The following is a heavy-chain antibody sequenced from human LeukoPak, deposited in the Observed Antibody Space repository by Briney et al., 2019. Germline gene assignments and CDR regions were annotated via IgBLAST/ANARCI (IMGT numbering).Heavy chain of an antibody. CDR1: GGSISRSNW. J-gene: IGHJ3*02. V-gene: IGHV4-4*02. CDR3: ARDPIPYDYVWGSYRSYAFDI. D-gene: IGHD3-16*02. CDR2: IYHSGST. Sequence: SETLSLTCAVSGGSISRSNWWSWVRQPPGKGLEWIGEIYHSGSTNYNPSLKSRVTISVDKSKNQFSLKLSSVTAADTAVYYCARDPIPYDYVWGSYRSYAFDIWGQGTMVTVSS.